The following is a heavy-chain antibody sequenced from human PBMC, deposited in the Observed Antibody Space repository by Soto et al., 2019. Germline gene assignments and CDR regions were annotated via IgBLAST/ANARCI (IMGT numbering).Heavy chain of an antibody. J-gene: IGHJ4*02. Sequence: SETLSLTCTVSGGSISRDDYYWTWIRQPPGKGLEWIGYIYYSGRTKYNPSLESRITISIDTSKNHSSLKLSSVSAADTAVYYCAGDRSNSPDYFDYWGQGTLVTVSS. D-gene: IGHD6-6*01. CDR1: GGSISRDDYY. CDR2: IYYSGRT. CDR3: AGDRSNSPDYFDY. V-gene: IGHV4-30-4*01.